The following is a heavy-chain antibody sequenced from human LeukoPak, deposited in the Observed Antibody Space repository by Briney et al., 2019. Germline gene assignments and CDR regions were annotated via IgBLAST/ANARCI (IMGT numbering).Heavy chain of an antibody. Sequence: GGSLRLSCAASGFTFSSYWMSWVRQGPGKGLEWVANIKEDGSEKYYVDSVKGRFTTSRDNAKNSLYLQMNSLRAEDTAVYYCARGDGDCSGGSCYLEYFQHWGQGTLVTVSS. J-gene: IGHJ1*01. V-gene: IGHV3-7*01. CDR1: GFTFSSYW. CDR3: ARGDGDCSGGSCYLEYFQH. D-gene: IGHD2-15*01. CDR2: IKEDGSEK.